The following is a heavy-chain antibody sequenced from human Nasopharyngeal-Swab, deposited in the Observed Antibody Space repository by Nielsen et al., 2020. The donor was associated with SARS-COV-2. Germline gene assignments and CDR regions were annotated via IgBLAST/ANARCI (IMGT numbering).Heavy chain of an antibody. CDR1: GYTFSRND. D-gene: IGHD3-22*01. J-gene: IGHJ5*02. Sequence: ASVKVSCKSSGYTFSRNDINWVRQATGQGLEWMGWMNPKSGDVGYAQKFQGRVTMTRNTSTTTAYMELRSLRSDDTAVYYCAREPDESSSFDPWGQGTLVTVSS. V-gene: IGHV1-8*01. CDR2: MNPKSGDV. CDR3: AREPDESSSFDP.